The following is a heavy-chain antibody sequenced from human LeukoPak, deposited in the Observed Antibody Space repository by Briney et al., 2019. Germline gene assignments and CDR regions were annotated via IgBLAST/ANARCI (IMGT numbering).Heavy chain of an antibody. V-gene: IGHV3-30-3*01. CDR3: ARGVDSGNYYVMDY. CDR1: GFTFSSYA. CDR2: ISYDGSNK. J-gene: IGHJ4*02. D-gene: IGHD1-26*01. Sequence: PGGSLRLSCAASGFTFSSYAMHWVRQAPGKGLEWVAVISYDGSNKYYADSVKGRFTISRDNSKNTLYLQMNSLRAEDTAVYYCARGVDSGNYYVMDYWGQGTLVTVSS.